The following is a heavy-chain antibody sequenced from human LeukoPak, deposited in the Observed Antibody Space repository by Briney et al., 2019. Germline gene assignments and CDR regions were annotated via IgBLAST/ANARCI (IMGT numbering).Heavy chain of an antibody. CDR2: ISGSGGRT. D-gene: IGHD6-19*01. CDR3: AKLPVAGLYFDY. Sequence: GGSLRLSCAASGFTFSSYAMTWVRQAPGKGLEWISAISGSGGRTYYVDSVKGRFTISRDNSKNTLYLQMNSLRVEDTAAYYCAKLPVAGLYFDYWGQGTLVTVSS. J-gene: IGHJ4*02. CDR1: GFTFSSYA. V-gene: IGHV3-23*01.